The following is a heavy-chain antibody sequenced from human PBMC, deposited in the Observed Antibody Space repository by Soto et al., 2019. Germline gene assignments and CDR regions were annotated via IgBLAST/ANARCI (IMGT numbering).Heavy chain of an antibody. V-gene: IGHV3-11*01. CDR2: ISSSRSTI. Sequence: GGSLRLSCAASGFTFSDYYMSWIRQAPGKGLEWVSYISSSRSTIYYADSVKGRFTISRDNAKNSLYLQMNSLRAEDTAVYYCARGGEEDTAMVRAYYFDYWGQGTLVTVSS. J-gene: IGHJ4*02. D-gene: IGHD5-18*01. CDR1: GFTFSDYY. CDR3: ARGGEEDTAMVRAYYFDY.